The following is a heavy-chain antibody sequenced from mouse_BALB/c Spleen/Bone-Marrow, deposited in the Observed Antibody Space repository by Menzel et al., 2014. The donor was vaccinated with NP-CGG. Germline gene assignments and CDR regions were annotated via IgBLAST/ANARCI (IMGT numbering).Heavy chain of an antibody. D-gene: IGHD1-1*01. Sequence: VQLQQSGPGLVAPSQSLSITCTVSGFSLTSYGVYWVRQPPGKGLEWLGVIGAGGSTDYNSALMSRLSISKDNSKSQVFLKMHSLQTDDTAMYYCARGPTSSWAMDYWGQGTSVTVSS. CDR3: ARGPTSSWAMDY. V-gene: IGHV2-9*02. CDR1: GFSLTSYG. CDR2: IGAGGST. J-gene: IGHJ4*01.